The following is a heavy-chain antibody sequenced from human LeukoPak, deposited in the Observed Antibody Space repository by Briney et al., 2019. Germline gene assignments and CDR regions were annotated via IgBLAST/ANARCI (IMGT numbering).Heavy chain of an antibody. CDR1: GFTFSSYS. J-gene: IGHJ4*02. CDR2: ISSSSSYI. Sequence: GGSLRLSCAASGFTFSSYSMNWVRQAPGKGLEWVSSISSSSSYIYSADSVKGRFTISRDNAKNSLYLQMNSLRAEDTAVYYCARGAVGASLLFDYWGQGTLVTVSS. CDR3: ARGAVGASLLFDY. D-gene: IGHD1-26*01. V-gene: IGHV3-21*01.